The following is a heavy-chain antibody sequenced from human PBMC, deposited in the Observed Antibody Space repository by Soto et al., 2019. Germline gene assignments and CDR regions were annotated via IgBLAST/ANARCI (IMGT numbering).Heavy chain of an antibody. D-gene: IGHD3-10*01. CDR2: IYYAGST. CDR1: GGSMISYY. V-gene: IGHV4-59*12. CDR3: ARVSGIYYYGMDV. J-gene: IGHJ6*02. Sequence: PSETLSLTCTVSGGSMISYYWSWIRQPPGRGLEWIGFIYYAGSTNYNPSLKSRVTISVDTSKNQFSLKLSSVTAADTAVYYCARVSGIYYYGMDVWGQGTTVTVSS.